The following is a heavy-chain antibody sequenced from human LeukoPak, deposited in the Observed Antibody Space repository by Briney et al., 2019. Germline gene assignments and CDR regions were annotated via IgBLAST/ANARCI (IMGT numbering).Heavy chain of an antibody. CDR2: ISGSGGST. CDR3: AKQDQVHIAVAGSTYDY. D-gene: IGHD6-19*01. V-gene: IGHV3-23*01. CDR1: GFTFSSYA. Sequence: PGGSLRLSCAASGFTFSSYAMSWVRQAPGKGLEWVSAISGSGGSTYYADSVKGRFTISRDNSKNTLYLQMNSLRAEDTAVYYCAKQDQVHIAVAGSTYDYWGQGTLVTVSS. J-gene: IGHJ4*02.